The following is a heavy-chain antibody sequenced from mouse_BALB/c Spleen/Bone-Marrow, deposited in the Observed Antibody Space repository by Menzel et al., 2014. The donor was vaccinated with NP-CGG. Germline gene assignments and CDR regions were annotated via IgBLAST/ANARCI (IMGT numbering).Heavy chain of an antibody. J-gene: IGHJ4*01. Sequence: DVHLVESGGDLVKPGGSLKLSCAASGFTFSSYGMSWVRQTPDKRLEWVATISSGGSYTYYPDSVKGRFTISRDNAKNTLYLQMSSLKSEDTAMYYCARDFITADAMDYWGQGTSVTVSS. CDR3: ARDFITADAMDY. D-gene: IGHD1-1*01. CDR1: GFTFSSYG. CDR2: ISSGGSYT. V-gene: IGHV5-6*01.